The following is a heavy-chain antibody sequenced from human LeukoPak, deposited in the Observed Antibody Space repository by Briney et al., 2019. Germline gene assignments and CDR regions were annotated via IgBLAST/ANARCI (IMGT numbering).Heavy chain of an antibody. CDR1: GYTFTGYD. V-gene: IGHV1-2*02. CDR3: VSLGATTIYYYGMDV. Sequence: GASVKVSCKASGYTFTGYDIHWVRQAPGQGLEWMGWINPNSGGTNYAQKFQGRVTMTRDTSISTVYMELSRLSSDDTAVYYCVSLGATTIYYYGMDVWGQGTTVTVSS. CDR2: INPNSGGT. D-gene: IGHD1-26*01. J-gene: IGHJ6*02.